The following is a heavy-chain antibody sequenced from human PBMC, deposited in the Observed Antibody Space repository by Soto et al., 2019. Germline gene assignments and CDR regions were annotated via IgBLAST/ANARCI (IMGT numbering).Heavy chain of an antibody. J-gene: IGHJ4*02. CDR1: GYTFTGYY. V-gene: IGHV1-2*04. Sequence: ASVKVSCKASGYTFTGYYMHWVRQAPGQGLEWMGWINPNSGGTNYAQKFQGWVTMTRDTSISTAYMELSRLRSDDTAVYYCARDRRYCSSTSCYPEAYYDYWSQGTLVTVSS. CDR3: ARDRRYCSSTSCYPEAYYDY. CDR2: INPNSGGT. D-gene: IGHD2-2*01.